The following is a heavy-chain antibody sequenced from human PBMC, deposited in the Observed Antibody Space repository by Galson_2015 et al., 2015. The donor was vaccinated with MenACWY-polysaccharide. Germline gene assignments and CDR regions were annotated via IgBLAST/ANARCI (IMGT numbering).Heavy chain of an antibody. D-gene: IGHD3-16*01. J-gene: IGHJ5*02. CDR1: GFSVSTSGVG. CDR3: VHRMGVAGGVRT. Sequence: PALVKPTQTLTLTCTFSGFSVSTSGVGVGWIRQPPGKALEWLAVIYWDDHRGYSPPLKSRLTITKDRFRNQVILTMTNMDPVDTATYYCVHRMGVAGGVRTWGQGTLVSVSS. CDR2: IYWDDHR. V-gene: IGHV2-5*02.